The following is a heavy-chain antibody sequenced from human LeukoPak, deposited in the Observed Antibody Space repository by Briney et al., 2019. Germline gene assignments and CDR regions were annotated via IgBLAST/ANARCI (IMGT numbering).Heavy chain of an antibody. V-gene: IGHV1-2*02. J-gene: IGHJ4*02. Sequence: ASVKVSCKASGYTFTGYYMHWVRQAPGQGLEWMGWINPNSGGTNYAQKFQGRVTMTRDTSISTAYMELSRLRSDDTAVCYCARGYYDSSGYIHYWGQGTLVTVSS. CDR1: GYTFTGYY. D-gene: IGHD3-22*01. CDR2: INPNSGGT. CDR3: ARGYYDSSGYIHY.